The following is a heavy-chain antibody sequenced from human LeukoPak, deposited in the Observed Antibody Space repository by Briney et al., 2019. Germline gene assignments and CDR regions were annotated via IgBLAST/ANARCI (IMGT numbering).Heavy chain of an antibody. CDR2: INHSGST. Sequence: PSETLSLTCTVSGGSISSYYWSWIRQPPGKGLEWIGEINHSGSTNYNPSLKSRVTISVDTSKNQFSLKLSSVTAADTAVYYCARLPPSGYSYGFYYWGQGTLVTVSS. V-gene: IGHV4-34*01. CDR3: ARLPPSGYSYGFYY. D-gene: IGHD5-18*01. J-gene: IGHJ4*02. CDR1: GGSISSYY.